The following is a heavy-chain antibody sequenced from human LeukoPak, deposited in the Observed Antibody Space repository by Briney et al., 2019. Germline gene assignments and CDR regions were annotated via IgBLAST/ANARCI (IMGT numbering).Heavy chain of an antibody. CDR2: IYYSGST. D-gene: IGHD2-15*01. J-gene: IGHJ6*03. CDR3: ARGGGQSYYYYYMDV. V-gene: IGHV4-59*01. CDR1: GGSISSYY. Sequence: SETLSLTCTVSGGSISSYYWSWIRQPPGKGLEWIGYIYYSGSTNYNPSLKSRVTIPVDTSKNQFSLKLSSVTAADTAVYYCARGGGQSYYYYYMDVWGKGTTVTVSS.